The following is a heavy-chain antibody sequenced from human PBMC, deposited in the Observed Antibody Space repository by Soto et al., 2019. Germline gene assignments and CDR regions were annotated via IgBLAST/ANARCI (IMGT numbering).Heavy chain of an antibody. J-gene: IGHJ4*02. Sequence: SETLSLTCTVSGGSISSSSYYWGWIRQPTGKGLEWIGSIYYSGSTYYNPSLKSRVTISVDTSKNQFSLKLSSVTAADTAVYYCARDLRDIYDILTGYDYWGQGTLVTVSS. CDR1: GGSISSSSYY. V-gene: IGHV4-39*07. CDR3: ARDLRDIYDILTGYDY. D-gene: IGHD3-9*01. CDR2: IYYSGST.